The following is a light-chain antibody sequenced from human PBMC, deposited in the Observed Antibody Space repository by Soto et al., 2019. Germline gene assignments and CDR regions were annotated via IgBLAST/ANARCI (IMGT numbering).Light chain of an antibody. Sequence: QSALTQPASVSGSPGQSITISCTGSSSDVGSYNLVSWYQQLPGEAPKLMIYEGSKRPSGVSKRFSGSKSGNTASLTISGLQAEDEADYYCCSFERSITLVFGGGTKHTVL. CDR2: EGS. CDR1: SSDVGSYNL. CDR3: CSFERSITLV. V-gene: IGLV2-23*01. J-gene: IGLJ2*01.